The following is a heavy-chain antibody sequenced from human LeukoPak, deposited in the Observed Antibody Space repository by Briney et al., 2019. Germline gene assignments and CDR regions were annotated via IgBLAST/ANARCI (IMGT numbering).Heavy chain of an antibody. Sequence: GGSLRLSCAASGFTFSDHYMDWGRQAAGKGLEWGGRIRNKANSYTTEYAASVKGRFTISRDDSKTSLYLQMNSLKTEDTAVYSCAQSGSYAAFDYWGQGPLVPVSS. CDR3: AQSGSYAAFDY. CDR2: IRNKANSYTT. J-gene: IGHJ4*02. D-gene: IGHD3-16*01. V-gene: IGHV3-72*01. CDR1: GFTFSDHY.